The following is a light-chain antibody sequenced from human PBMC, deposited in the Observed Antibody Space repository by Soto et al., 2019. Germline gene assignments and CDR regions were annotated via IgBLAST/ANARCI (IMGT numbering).Light chain of an antibody. Sequence: EIVLTQSPASLSLSPWERATLSCRASQSVDSYLVWYQQKPGQAPRLLIFGASNRATGIPARISGSGSGTDFTLTINSLEPDDFAVYYCQQRDSWPITFGQGTRLEI. CDR1: QSVDSY. V-gene: IGKV3-11*01. CDR3: QQRDSWPIT. CDR2: GAS. J-gene: IGKJ5*01.